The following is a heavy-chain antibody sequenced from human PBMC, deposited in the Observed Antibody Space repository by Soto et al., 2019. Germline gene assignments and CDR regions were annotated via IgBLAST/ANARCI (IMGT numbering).Heavy chain of an antibody. CDR1: GFTISTYH. D-gene: IGHD1-26*01. J-gene: IGHJ6*02. CDR2: ISTDLRAL. V-gene: IGHV3-48*02. Sequence: GGSLRLSYAASGFTISTYHLNWVRQAPGKGLEWVSYISTDLRALYYADSVRGRFTISRDNAKNSLYLQMTSLRDEDTGVYYCTRDGRRGYDMDVWGQGTTVTVSS. CDR3: TRDGRRGYDMDV.